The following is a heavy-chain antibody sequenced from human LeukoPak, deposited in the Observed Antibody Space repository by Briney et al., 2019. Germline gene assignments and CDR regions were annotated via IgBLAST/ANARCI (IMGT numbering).Heavy chain of an antibody. D-gene: IGHD5-18*01. CDR2: ISTNGGST. Sequence: GGSLRLSCAASGFMFSKYDMHWVRQAPGKGLEYVSHISTNGGSTYYAISVKGRFTISRDNSKNTLYLQMGSLRAEDMAVYYCARGRGYIYGYDYWGQGTLVTVSS. CDR1: GFMFSKYD. J-gene: IGHJ4*02. V-gene: IGHV3-64*01. CDR3: ARGRGYIYGYDY.